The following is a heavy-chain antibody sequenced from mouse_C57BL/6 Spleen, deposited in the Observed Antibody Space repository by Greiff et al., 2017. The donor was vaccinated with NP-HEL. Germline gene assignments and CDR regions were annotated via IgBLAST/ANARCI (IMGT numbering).Heavy chain of an antibody. CDR3: ARDRAFNWDVFAY. CDR2: INPSTGGT. CDR1: GYSFTGYY. J-gene: IGHJ3*01. D-gene: IGHD4-1*02. Sequence: EVQLQQSGPELVKPGASVKISCKASGYSFTGYYMNWVKQSPEKSLEWIGEINPSTGGTTYNQKFKAKATLTVDKSSSTAYMQLSSLTTEDSAIYYCARDRAFNWDVFAYWGQGTLVTVSA. V-gene: IGHV1-42*01.